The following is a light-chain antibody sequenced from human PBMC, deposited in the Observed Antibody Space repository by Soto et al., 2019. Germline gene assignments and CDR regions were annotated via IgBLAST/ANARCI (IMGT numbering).Light chain of an antibody. CDR1: QSVHSD. CDR2: DAS. Sequence: EIVMTQSPATLSVSPGEGATLSCRASQSVHSDLAWYQQKPGQAPRLLIYDASTRATGIPARFSGSGSGTEFTLTISSLQSEDVAVYYCQQYTNWPPLTFGGGTKGRS. V-gene: IGKV3-15*01. J-gene: IGKJ4*01. CDR3: QQYTNWPPLT.